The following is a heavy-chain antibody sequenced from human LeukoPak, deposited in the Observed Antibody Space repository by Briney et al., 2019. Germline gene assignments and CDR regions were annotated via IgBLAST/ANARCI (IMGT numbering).Heavy chain of an antibody. Sequence: ASVKVSCKTAGYTFATYDITWVRQAPGQGLEWMGWVNAYIGNTIYAQNLQDRVTMTTDASTSTAYMELRNLESDDTAVYYCARGQVYLDYWGQGDLVTVSS. V-gene: IGHV1-18*01. J-gene: IGHJ4*02. CDR3: ARGQVYLDY. CDR1: GYTFATYD. CDR2: VNAYIGNT.